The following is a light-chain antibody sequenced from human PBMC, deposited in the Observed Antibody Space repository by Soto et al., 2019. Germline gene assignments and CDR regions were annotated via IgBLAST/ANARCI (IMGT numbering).Light chain of an antibody. CDR3: QQYNDWPLT. Sequence: EIVMTQSPVTLSVSPGERATLSCRASQSVSSNLAWYQQKPGQAPSLLIYGAFTRATGIPARFSGTGSGTEFTLTISSLQSEDSELYYCQQYNDWPLTSGQGPKVDI. CDR1: QSVSSN. V-gene: IGKV3-15*01. CDR2: GAF. J-gene: IGKJ1*01.